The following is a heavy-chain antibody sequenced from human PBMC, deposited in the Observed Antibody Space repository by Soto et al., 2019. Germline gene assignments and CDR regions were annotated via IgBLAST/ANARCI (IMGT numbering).Heavy chain of an antibody. J-gene: IGHJ4*02. Sequence: SETLSLTCTVSGGSISSSSYYWGWIRQPPGKGLEWIGSIYYSGSTYYNPSLKSRLTISVDTSKNQFTLKLTSVTAADTAVYYCATSYGNAWYTYWGQGTQVTV. V-gene: IGHV4-39*06. CDR1: GGSISSSSYY. CDR3: ATSYGNAWYTY. CDR2: IYYSGST. D-gene: IGHD6-13*01.